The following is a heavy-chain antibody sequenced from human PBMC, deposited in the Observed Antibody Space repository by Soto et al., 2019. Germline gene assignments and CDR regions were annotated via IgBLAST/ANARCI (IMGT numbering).Heavy chain of an antibody. CDR2: ISSSSSYI. D-gene: IGHD1-1*01. CDR3: ARERVRNGNYGMDV. V-gene: IGHV3-21*01. Sequence: GGSLRLSCAASGFTFSSYSMNWVRQAPGKGLEWVSSISSSSSYIYYADSVKGRFTISRDNAKNSLYLQMNSLRAEDTAVYYCARERVRNGNYGMDVWGQGTTVTAP. J-gene: IGHJ6*02. CDR1: GFTFSSYS.